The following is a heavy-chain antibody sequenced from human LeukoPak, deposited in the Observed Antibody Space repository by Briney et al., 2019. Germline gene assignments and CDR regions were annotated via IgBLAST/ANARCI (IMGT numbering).Heavy chain of an antibody. J-gene: IGHJ3*02. Sequence: GGSLRLSCAASGFTFSSYAMHWVRQAPGKGLEWVAVISYDGSNKYYADSVKGRFTISRDNAKNTLYLQMNSLRTEDTAVYYCARPETQYSSGLDGFDIWGQGTMVTVSS. CDR1: GFTFSSYA. V-gene: IGHV3-30-3*01. D-gene: IGHD6-19*01. CDR2: ISYDGSNK. CDR3: ARPETQYSSGLDGFDI.